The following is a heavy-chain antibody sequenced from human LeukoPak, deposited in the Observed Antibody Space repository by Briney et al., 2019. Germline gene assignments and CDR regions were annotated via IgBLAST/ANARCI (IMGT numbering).Heavy chain of an antibody. Sequence: KPSETLSLTCTVSGGSISNSDYSWGWIRQPPGKGLECIGTIYYSGSTYYKSSLKSRVTISVDTSKNQFSLKLSSVTAADTAVYYCARLLRYYGSGSPFDYWGQGTLVTVSS. CDR3: ARLLRYYGSGSPFDY. CDR2: IYYSGST. J-gene: IGHJ4*02. CDR1: GGSISNSDYS. D-gene: IGHD3-10*01. V-gene: IGHV4-39*07.